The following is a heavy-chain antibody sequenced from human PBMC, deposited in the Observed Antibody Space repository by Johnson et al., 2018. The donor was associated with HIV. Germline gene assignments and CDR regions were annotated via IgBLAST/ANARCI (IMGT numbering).Heavy chain of an antibody. D-gene: IGHD3-3*01. CDR2: ISYDGSNK. V-gene: IGHV3-30*19. CDR1: GFTFSSYG. Sequence: QVQLVESGGGVVQPGRSLRLSCAASGFTFSSYGMHWVRQAPGKGLDWVAFISYDGSNKYYADSVKGRFTISRDNSKNTLYLQMNSLRAEDTAVYYCARDGGINYFGVVTPEAFDIWGQGTMVTVSS. J-gene: IGHJ3*02. CDR3: ARDGGINYFGVVTPEAFDI.